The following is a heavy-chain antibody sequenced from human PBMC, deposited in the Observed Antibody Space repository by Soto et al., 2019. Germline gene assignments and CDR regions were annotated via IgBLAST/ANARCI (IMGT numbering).Heavy chain of an antibody. V-gene: IGHV3-48*01. D-gene: IGHD3-9*01. Sequence: EVQLVESGGGLVQPGGSLRLSCAASGFTFSSYTMNWVRQAPGKGLEWVSHITHSSSAIYYADSVRVRFTVSRYNAKNSLYLQLNSLRAEDTAVYYCAASILVSRQYFDLWGRGTLVTVSS. J-gene: IGHJ2*01. CDR3: AASILVSRQYFDL. CDR1: GFTFSSYT. CDR2: ITHSSSAI.